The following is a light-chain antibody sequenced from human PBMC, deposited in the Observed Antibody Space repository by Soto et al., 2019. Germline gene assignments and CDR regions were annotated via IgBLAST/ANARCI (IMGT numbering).Light chain of an antibody. CDR2: DTS. CDR1: AGAVTSGQY. J-gene: IGLJ3*02. CDR3: LLSYNGVQV. V-gene: IGLV7-46*01. Sequence: HAVVTQEPSLTVSPGGTVTLTCGSSAGAVTSGQYPFWFQQKPGQAPKTLIYDTSRRHSWTPAQFSGSLLGGKAALTLSGTQPEDEAEYYCLLSYNGVQVFGGGTKLTVL.